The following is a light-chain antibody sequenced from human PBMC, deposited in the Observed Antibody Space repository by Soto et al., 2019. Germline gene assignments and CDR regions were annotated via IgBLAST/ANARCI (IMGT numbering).Light chain of an antibody. J-gene: IGKJ1*01. CDR2: KAS. Sequence: DIQMTQSPSPLSGSVGDRVTITCRASQTISSWLAGYQQKPGKAPKLLIYKASTLKSGVPSRFSGSGSGTELNLTISSLQPDDVATYYCQHYNSYSEAFGQGTKVDIK. CDR1: QTISSW. CDR3: QHYNSYSEA. V-gene: IGKV1-5*03.